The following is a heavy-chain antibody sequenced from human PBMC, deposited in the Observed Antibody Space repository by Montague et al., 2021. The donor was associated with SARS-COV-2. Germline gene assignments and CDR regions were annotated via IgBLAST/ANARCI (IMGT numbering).Heavy chain of an antibody. CDR3: VRAPAPSVSGTFYDS. V-gene: IGHV4-59*02. CDR1: GDSVSHDF. J-gene: IGHJ4*02. D-gene: IGHD1-26*01. Sequence: SETLSLTCTVSGDSVSHDFWTWIRQPPGKGLEWIGYVYYSRSSSCNPSLRGRVSIAVVTSKNQFSLRLSTVTAADTAIYYCVRAPAPSVSGTFYDSWGQGTLVAVAS. CDR2: VYYSRSS.